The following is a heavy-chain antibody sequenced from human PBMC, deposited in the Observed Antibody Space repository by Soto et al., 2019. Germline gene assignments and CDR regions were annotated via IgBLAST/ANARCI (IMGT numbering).Heavy chain of an antibody. CDR2: MYYSGST. J-gene: IGHJ6*02. D-gene: IGHD2-8*01. V-gene: IGHV4-59*01. CDR1: GGSISSYY. Sequence: SETLSLTCTVSGGSISSYYWSWIRQPPGKGLEWIGYMYYSGSTNYNPSLKSRVTISVDTSKNQFSLKLSSVTAADTAVYYCARVRMLGSGYYGMDVWGQGTTVTAP. CDR3: ARVRMLGSGYYGMDV.